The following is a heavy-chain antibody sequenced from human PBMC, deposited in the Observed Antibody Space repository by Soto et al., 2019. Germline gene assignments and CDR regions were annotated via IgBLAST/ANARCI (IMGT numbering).Heavy chain of an antibody. J-gene: IGHJ6*02. CDR3: AKDGLAVPEAYSYYDMDV. V-gene: IGHV3-23*01. D-gene: IGHD6-19*01. Sequence: EVQLLESGGGLVQPGGSLRLSCAASGFTFSSYAMNWVRQAPGKGLEWVSALSGGGVSTYYADSVKGRFTISRDNSKNTLYLQMNSLRAEDTAVYYCAKDGLAVPEAYSYYDMDVWGQGTTVTVSS. CDR2: LSGGGVST. CDR1: GFTFSSYA.